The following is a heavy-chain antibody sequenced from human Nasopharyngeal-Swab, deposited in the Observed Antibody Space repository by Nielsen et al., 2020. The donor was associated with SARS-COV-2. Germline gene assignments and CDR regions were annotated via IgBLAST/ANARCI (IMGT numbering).Heavy chain of an antibody. Sequence: SETLSLTCAVYGGSFSGYYWSWIRQPPGKGLEWIGEINHSGSTNYNPSLKSRVTISVDTSKNQSSLKLSSVTAADTAVYYCARLAIAARRGSGDYWGQGTLVTVSS. CDR2: INHSGST. V-gene: IGHV4-34*01. CDR1: GGSFSGYY. CDR3: ARLAIAARRGSGDY. D-gene: IGHD6-6*01. J-gene: IGHJ4*02.